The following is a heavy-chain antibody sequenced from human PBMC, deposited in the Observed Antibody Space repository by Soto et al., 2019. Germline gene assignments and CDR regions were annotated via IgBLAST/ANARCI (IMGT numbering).Heavy chain of an antibody. D-gene: IGHD3-10*01. J-gene: IGHJ4*02. CDR1: GFTFSTSW. CDR3: ARGPTGWFGYDY. CDR2: INRDATTT. Sequence: EVQLVESGGGLVQPGGSLRLSCAASGFTFSTSWMHWVRQAAGKGLVWVSRINRDATTTNYADSVKGRFTISRDNAKNTLCLQMDSLTAEDTAVYYCARGPTGWFGYDYWGQGTLVTVSS. V-gene: IGHV3-74*01.